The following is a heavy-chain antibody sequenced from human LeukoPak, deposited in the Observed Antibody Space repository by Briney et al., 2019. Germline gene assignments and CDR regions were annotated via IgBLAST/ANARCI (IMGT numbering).Heavy chain of an antibody. Sequence: PSETLSLTCAVYGGSFSGYYWSWIRQPPGQGLEWIGEINHSGSTNYNPSLKSRVTISVDTSKNQFSLKLSSVTAADTAVYYCARGSDYCIDYWGQGTLVTVSS. CDR2: INHSGST. CDR1: GGSFSGYY. J-gene: IGHJ4*02. CDR3: ARGSDYCIDY. D-gene: IGHD2/OR15-2a*01. V-gene: IGHV4-34*01.